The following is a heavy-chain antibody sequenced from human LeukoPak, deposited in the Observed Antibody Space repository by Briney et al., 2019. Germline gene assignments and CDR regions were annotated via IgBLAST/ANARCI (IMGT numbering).Heavy chain of an antibody. J-gene: IGHJ3*01. CDR1: GGSASSGSYY. V-gene: IGHV4-61*01. D-gene: IGHD3-22*01. CDR3: ARDNYYEGAFDV. Sequence: SETLSLTCTVSGGSASSGSYYWSWIRQPPGKGLEWIGYVYYSGSTNYNPSLKSRVTISLDASKNQFSLKLSSVTAADTAVYYCARDNYYEGAFDVWGQGTMVTVSS. CDR2: VYYSGST.